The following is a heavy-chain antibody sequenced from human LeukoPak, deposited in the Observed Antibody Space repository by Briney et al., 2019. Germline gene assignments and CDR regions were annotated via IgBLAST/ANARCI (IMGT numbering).Heavy chain of an antibody. J-gene: IGHJ4*02. CDR2: IYPGDSDT. D-gene: IGHD6-6*01. Sequence: GGSLQISCKCSGYTFTNYWIGWVRQMPGKGLEWMGIIYPGDSDTKYNTSFQGQVTISADKSITTAYLQWSSLKASDSAIYYCARLIGGPARPGFDYWGQGTLVTVSS. CDR1: GYTFTNYW. V-gene: IGHV5-51*01. CDR3: ARLIGGPARPGFDY.